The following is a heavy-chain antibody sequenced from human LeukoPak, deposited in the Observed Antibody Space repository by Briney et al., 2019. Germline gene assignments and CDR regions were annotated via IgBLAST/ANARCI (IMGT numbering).Heavy chain of an antibody. CDR3: ARLGTSGSYHLDP. J-gene: IGHJ5*02. CDR2: IYPGDSDT. V-gene: IGHV5-51*01. CDR1: GYSFSSNR. D-gene: IGHD3-10*01. Sequence: GESLKISCKGSGYSFSSNRIGWVRQLPGKGLEWMGIIYPGDSDTRYSPSFQGQVTISADKSISTVYLQWSSLKASDTAMYYCARLGTSGSYHLDPWGQGTLVTVSS.